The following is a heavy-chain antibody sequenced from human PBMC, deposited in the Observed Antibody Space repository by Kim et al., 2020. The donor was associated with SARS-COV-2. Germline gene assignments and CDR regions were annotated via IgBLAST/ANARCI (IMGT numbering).Heavy chain of an antibody. CDR1: GFTFSDYY. Sequence: GVSLRLSCAASGFTFSDYYMSWIRQAPGKGLEWVSYISSSGSTIYYADSVKGRFTISRDNAKNSLYLQMNSLRAEDTAVYYCARVRGAAAPFYYYYYGMDVWGQGTTVTVSS. CDR3: ARVRGAAAPFYYYYYGMDV. J-gene: IGHJ6*02. V-gene: IGHV3-11*01. CDR2: ISSSGSTI. D-gene: IGHD2-2*01.